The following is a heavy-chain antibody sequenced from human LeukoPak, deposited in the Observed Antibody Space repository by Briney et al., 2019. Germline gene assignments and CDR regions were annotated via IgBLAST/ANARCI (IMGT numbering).Heavy chain of an antibody. J-gene: IGHJ6*03. CDR3: ARDPVAAAGTTEHDYYYYMDV. CDR2: INWNVGST. V-gene: IGHV3-20*04. CDR1: GFTFSSYG. D-gene: IGHD6-13*01. Sequence: GGSLRLSCTASGFTFSSYGMSWVRQPPAKGLELVSGINWNVGSTGYADSVKGRFTISRDNAKNSLYLQMNSLRAEDTALYYCARDPVAAAGTTEHDYYYYMDVWGKGPTVTVSS.